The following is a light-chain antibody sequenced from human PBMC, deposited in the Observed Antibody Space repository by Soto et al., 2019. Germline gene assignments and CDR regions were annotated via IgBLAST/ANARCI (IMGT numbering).Light chain of an antibody. CDR1: QSVSSY. V-gene: IGKV3-11*01. J-gene: IGKJ1*01. CDR2: DAS. CDR3: HQRKSWPRT. Sequence: EIVLTQSPATLSLSPVERATLSCMASQSVSSYLAWYQQKPGQAPRLLIYDASTRATGIPARFSGSGSGTDFTLTISRLEPEDFAVYYCHQRKSWPRTFGQGTKVDIK.